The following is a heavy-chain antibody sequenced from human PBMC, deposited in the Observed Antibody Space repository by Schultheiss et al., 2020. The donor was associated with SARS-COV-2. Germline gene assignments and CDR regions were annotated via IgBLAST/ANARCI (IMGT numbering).Heavy chain of an antibody. Sequence: GGSLRLSCTASGFTFGDYAMSWFRQAPGKGLEWVGFIRSKAYGGTTEYAASVKGRFTISRDDSKSIAYLQMNSLKTEDTAVYYCARTSNYDPPFDYWGQGTLVTVSS. CDR2: IRSKAYGGTT. D-gene: IGHD4-11*01. V-gene: IGHV3-49*03. CDR3: ARTSNYDPPFDY. J-gene: IGHJ4*02. CDR1: GFTFGDYA.